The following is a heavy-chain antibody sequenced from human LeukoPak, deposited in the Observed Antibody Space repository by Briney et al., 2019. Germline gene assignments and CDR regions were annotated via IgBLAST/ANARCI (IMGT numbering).Heavy chain of an antibody. CDR1: GGSISSSSDY. Sequence: SETLSLTCTASGGSISSSSDYWGWIRQPPGKGLEYIGSFYYSGSTYYNPSLKSRVTISVDTSKNQFSLKVRSVTAADTAVYYCARGYCTNAVCSLGPTQAWGQGTLVTVSS. D-gene: IGHD2-8*01. J-gene: IGHJ4*02. CDR2: FYYSGST. CDR3: ARGYCTNAVCSLGPTQA. V-gene: IGHV4-39*07.